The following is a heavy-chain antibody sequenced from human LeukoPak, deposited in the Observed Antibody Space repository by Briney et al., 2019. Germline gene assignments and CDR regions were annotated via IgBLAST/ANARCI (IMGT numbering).Heavy chain of an antibody. Sequence: GGSLRLSCAASGFTVSSNYMSWVRQAPGKGLEWVSSVSDSGGGTYYVDPVKGRFTISRDNSKNTLYLQMNSLRAEDTAVYYCAKRGSSGWHDYWGQGTLVTVSS. J-gene: IGHJ4*02. CDR3: AKRGSSGWHDY. CDR1: GFTVSSNY. D-gene: IGHD6-19*01. V-gene: IGHV3-23*01. CDR2: VSDSGGGT.